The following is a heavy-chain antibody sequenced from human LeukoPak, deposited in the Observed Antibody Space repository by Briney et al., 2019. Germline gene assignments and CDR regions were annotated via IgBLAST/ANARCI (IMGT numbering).Heavy chain of an antibody. V-gene: IGHV3-64*01. CDR2: ISSNGGTT. D-gene: IGHD3-22*01. CDR3: ATGYHNSGYYQY. J-gene: IGHJ4*02. CDR1: GFTFSNYG. Sequence: GGSLRLSCAASGFTFSNYGLHGVRQAPGKGLEYVSAISSNGGTTYYANSVKGRFTISRDNSKNTLYLQMGSLRAEDVAVYYCATGYHNSGYYQYWSQGTLVTVSS.